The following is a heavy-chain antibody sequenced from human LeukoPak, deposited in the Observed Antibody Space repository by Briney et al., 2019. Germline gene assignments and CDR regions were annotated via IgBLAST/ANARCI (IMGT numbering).Heavy chain of an antibody. V-gene: IGHV3-49*03. D-gene: IGHD3-22*01. CDR1: GFTFGDYA. CDR2: IRSKAYGGTT. J-gene: IGHJ4*02. CDR3: TSTYDSSGYYSDY. Sequence: GGSLRLSCTASGFTFGDYAMSWFRQAPGKGLEWVGFIRSKAYGGTTEYAASVKGRFTISRDDSKSIAYLQMNSLKTEDTAVYYCTSTYDSSGYYSDYWGQGTLVTVSS.